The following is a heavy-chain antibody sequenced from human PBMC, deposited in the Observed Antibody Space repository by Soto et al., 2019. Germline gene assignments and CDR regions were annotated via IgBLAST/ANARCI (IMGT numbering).Heavy chain of an antibody. D-gene: IGHD3-9*01. CDR3: ATDRAAYYDILTGLDAFDI. CDR2: FDPEDGET. V-gene: IGHV1-24*01. Sequence: QVQLVQSGAEVKKPGASMKVSCKVSGYTLTELSMHWVRQAPGKGLEWMGGFDPEDGETIYAQKFQGRVTMTEDTSTDTAYMELSSLRSEDTAVYYCATDRAAYYDILTGLDAFDIWGQGTMVTVSS. CDR1: GYTLTELS. J-gene: IGHJ3*02.